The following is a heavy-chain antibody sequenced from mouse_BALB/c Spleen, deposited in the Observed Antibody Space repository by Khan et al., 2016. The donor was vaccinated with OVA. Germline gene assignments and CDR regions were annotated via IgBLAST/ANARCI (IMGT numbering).Heavy chain of an antibody. V-gene: IGHV5-6-3*01. CDR1: GFTFSSYG. CDR3: ARPTMINHYSMDY. Sequence: EVELVESGGGLVQPGGSLKLSCAASGFTFSSYGMSWVRQTPDKRLELVATINSNGGSIYYPDSVKGRFTISRDNAKNTLYLQMNSLKSEDTAMYYCARPTMINHYSMDYWGQGTSVTVSS. D-gene: IGHD2-4*01. CDR2: INSNGGSI. J-gene: IGHJ4*01.